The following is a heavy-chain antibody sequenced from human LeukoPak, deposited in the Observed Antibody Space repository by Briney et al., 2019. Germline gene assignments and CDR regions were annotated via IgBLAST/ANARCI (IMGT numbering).Heavy chain of an antibody. CDR2: IYSSGNT. Sequence: SETLSLTCTVSGGSMSSNYWRWIRQPAGKGLEDIGRIYSSGNTKYNPSLKRGVTMSVDPSKNHFSLLLHSVTAAATAVYYCARVWLSSGSYWYFDFWGRGTLVIVSS. CDR1: GGSMSSNY. D-gene: IGHD3-22*01. V-gene: IGHV4-4*07. CDR3: ARVWLSSGSYWYFDF. J-gene: IGHJ2*01.